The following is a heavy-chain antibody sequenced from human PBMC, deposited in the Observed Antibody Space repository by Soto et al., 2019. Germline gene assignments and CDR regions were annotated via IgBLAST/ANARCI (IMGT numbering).Heavy chain of an antibody. CDR2: ISYDGSNK. CDR1: GFTFSSYG. Sequence: GSLRLSCAASGFTFSSYGMHWVRQAPGKGLEWVAVISYDGSNKYYADSVKGRFTISRDDSKNTLYLQMNSLRAEDTAVYYCAKSFHIPRLGLPEAFDIWGQGTMVTVSS. J-gene: IGHJ3*02. V-gene: IGHV3-30*18. D-gene: IGHD2-21*01. CDR3: AKSFHIPRLGLPEAFDI.